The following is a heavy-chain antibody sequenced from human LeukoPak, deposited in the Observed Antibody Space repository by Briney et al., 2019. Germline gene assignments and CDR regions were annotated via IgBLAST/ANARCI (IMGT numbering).Heavy chain of an antibody. CDR1: GFSLTTREMG. Sequence: SGPTLVKPTQTLTLTCTFSGFSLTTREMGVGWIRQSPGKALVWLALIYWNDDKRYTSSLKSRLTITKDTSKNQVVLRMTNMDPVDTGTYYCAHNVARWQLQGEFFDYWGQGALVTVSS. V-gene: IGHV2-5*01. J-gene: IGHJ4*02. CDR2: IYWNDDK. D-gene: IGHD3-10*01. CDR3: AHNVARWQLQGEFFDY.